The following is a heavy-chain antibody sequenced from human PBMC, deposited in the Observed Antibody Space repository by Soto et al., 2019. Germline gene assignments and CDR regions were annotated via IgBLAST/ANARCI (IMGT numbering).Heavy chain of an antibody. J-gene: IGHJ4*02. Sequence: SENLSLTCPVSGGSISSSSYYWGWIRPPPWKGLEWIGSIYYSGSTYYNPSLKSRVTISVDTSKNQFSLKLSSVTAADTAVYYCARQYYYDSSGDLFDYWGQGTLVTVSS. CDR3: ARQYYYDSSGDLFDY. D-gene: IGHD3-22*01. CDR2: IYYSGST. V-gene: IGHV4-39*01. CDR1: GGSISSSSYY.